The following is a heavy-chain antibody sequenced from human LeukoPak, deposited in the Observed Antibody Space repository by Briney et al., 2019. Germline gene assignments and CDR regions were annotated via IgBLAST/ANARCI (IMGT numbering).Heavy chain of an antibody. J-gene: IGHJ4*02. D-gene: IGHD2-15*01. V-gene: IGHV4-59*01. CDR1: GDSIKSNY. Sequence: SETLSLTCSVSGDSIKSNYWSWMRQPPGKGLEWIGYIYYGGSTNYNPSLKSRVSMSVDTSKNQFSLNLSSVTAVDTAVYHCARLLAGCPGGRCRAHFDYWGQGTLVTVSS. CDR3: ARLLAGCPGGRCRAHFDY. CDR2: IYYGGST.